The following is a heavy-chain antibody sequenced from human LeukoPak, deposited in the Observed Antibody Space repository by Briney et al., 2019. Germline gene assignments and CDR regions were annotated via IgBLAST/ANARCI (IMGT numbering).Heavy chain of an antibody. J-gene: IGHJ6*02. Sequence: GGSLRLSCAASGFTFRSYGMHWVRQAPGKGLEWVAVIWCDGSDKYYADSVKGRFTISRDNSRNTLYLQMNSLRAEDTAVYYCARDRSPSGYESFSDYYGMDVWGQGTTVTVSS. D-gene: IGHD5-12*01. CDR2: IWCDGSDK. CDR3: ARDRSPSGYESFSDYYGMDV. V-gene: IGHV3-33*08. CDR1: GFTFRSYG.